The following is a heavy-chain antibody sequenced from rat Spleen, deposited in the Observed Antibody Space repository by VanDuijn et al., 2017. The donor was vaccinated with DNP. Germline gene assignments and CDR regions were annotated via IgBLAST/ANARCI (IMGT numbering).Heavy chain of an antibody. CDR1: AYTFTIYY. CDR2: INMGSGGT. J-gene: IGHJ1*01. V-gene: IGHV1-43*01. Sequence: QVQLQQSGAELAKPDSSVKISCKASAYTFTIYYIGWIKQTTRQGLEFIGYINMGSGGTNYNEKFKGKATLTVDTSSNTAFMQLSSLTPDDSAVYYCARRRLPYWYFDFWGPGTMVTVSS. D-gene: IGHD1-4*01. CDR3: ARRRLPYWYFDF.